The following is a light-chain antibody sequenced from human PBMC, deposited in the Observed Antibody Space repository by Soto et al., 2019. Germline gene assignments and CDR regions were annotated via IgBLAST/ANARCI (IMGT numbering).Light chain of an antibody. J-gene: IGKJ2*01. Sequence: EIVMTQSPATLSVSPGEGATLSCRASQTIRTNLAWYQQKPGQAPRLLIYGASARATAIPATFTGSGSGTEFTLTISSLQSEDFVLYCCQQYDNWPYTFGQGTKLEIK. CDR2: GAS. V-gene: IGKV3-15*01. CDR1: QTIRTN. CDR3: QQYDNWPYT.